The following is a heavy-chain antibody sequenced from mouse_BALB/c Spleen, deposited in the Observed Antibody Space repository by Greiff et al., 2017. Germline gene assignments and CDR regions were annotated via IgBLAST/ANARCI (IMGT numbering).Heavy chain of an antibody. CDR3: ARERGITTVFDY. V-gene: IGHV5-17*02. CDR1: GFTFSSFG. CDR2: ISSGSSTI. D-gene: IGHD1-1*01. Sequence: EVHLVESGGGLVQPGGSRKLSCAASGFTFSSFGMHWVRQAPEKGLEWVAYISSGSSTIYYADTVKGRFTISRDNPKNTLFLQMTSLRSEDTAMYYCARERGITTVFDYWGQGTTLTVSS. J-gene: IGHJ2*01.